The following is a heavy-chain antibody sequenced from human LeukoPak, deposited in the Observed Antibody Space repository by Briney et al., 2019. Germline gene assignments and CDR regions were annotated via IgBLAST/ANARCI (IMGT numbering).Heavy chain of an antibody. Sequence: GESLKISFQASGYKFLSHRIGWVRPMPGKGLEWMGIIYPDDSDTRYSPSFQGQVTISADKSINTAYLQWSSLKASDTAIYYCARHTFDSTSYYTGSDTWGQGTLVTVSS. CDR3: ARHTFDSTSYYTGSDT. CDR2: IYPDDSDT. CDR1: GYKFLSHR. D-gene: IGHD4-11*01. V-gene: IGHV5-51*01. J-gene: IGHJ5*02.